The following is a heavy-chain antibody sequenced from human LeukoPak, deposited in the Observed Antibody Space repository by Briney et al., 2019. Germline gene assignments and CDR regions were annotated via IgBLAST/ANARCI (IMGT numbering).Heavy chain of an antibody. CDR3: ATGYSSSWNYYYGMDV. D-gene: IGHD6-13*01. V-gene: IGHV4-31*03. CDR2: IYYSGST. Sequence: PSQTLSLTCTVSGGSISSGGYYWSWIRQHPGKGLEWIGYIYYSGSTNYNPSLKSRATISVDTSKNQFSLKLSSVTAADTAVYYCATGYSSSWNYYYGMDVWGQGTTVTVSS. CDR1: GGSISSGGYY. J-gene: IGHJ6*02.